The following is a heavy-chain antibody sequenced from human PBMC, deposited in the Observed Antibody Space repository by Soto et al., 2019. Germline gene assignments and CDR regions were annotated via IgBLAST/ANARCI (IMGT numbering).Heavy chain of an antibody. D-gene: IGHD3-10*01. V-gene: IGHV3-30*03. CDR3: ARDIWFGDLLPLPYWFDP. CDR2: ISYDGSNK. J-gene: IGHJ5*02. CDR1: GFTFSSYG. Sequence: GSLRLSCAASGFTFSSYGMHWVRQAPGKGLEWVAVISYDGSNKYYADSVKGRFTISRDNSKNTLYLQMNSLRAEDTAVYYCARDIWFGDLLPLPYWFDPWGQGTLVTVSS.